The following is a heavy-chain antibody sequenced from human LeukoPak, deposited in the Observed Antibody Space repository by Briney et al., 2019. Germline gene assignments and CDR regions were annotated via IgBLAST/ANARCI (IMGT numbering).Heavy chain of an antibody. CDR1: GYTFTSYD. CDR3: ARSQGHRLLNYYYYYMDV. V-gene: IGHV1-8*02. CDR2: MNPNSGNT. D-gene: IGHD2-15*01. J-gene: IGHJ6*03. Sequence: ASVKVSCKASGYTFTSYDINWVRQATGQGLEWMGWMNPNSGNTGYAQKLQGRVTMTTDTSTTTAYMELRSLRSDDTAVYYCARSQGHRLLNYYYYYMDVWGKGTTVTVSS.